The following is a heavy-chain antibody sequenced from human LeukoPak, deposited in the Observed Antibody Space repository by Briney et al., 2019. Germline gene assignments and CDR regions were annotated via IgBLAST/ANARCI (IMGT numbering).Heavy chain of an antibody. Sequence: GASVKVSCKASGYTFDIYGIAWVRQAPGQGLEWMGWTATYNGKTDYAQNLQGRVTMTTDLSTGTAYMELRSLRSDDTAVYYCARVYNSYYYYMDVWGKGTPVTVSS. J-gene: IGHJ6*03. V-gene: IGHV1-18*01. D-gene: IGHD1-14*01. CDR2: TATYNGKT. CDR3: ARVYNSYYYYMDV. CDR1: GYTFDIYG.